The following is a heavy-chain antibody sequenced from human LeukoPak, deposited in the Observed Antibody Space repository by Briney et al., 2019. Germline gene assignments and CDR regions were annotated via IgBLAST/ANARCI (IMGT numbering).Heavy chain of an antibody. J-gene: IGHJ4*02. CDR3: AGGYSKSPTY. Sequence: PSETLSLTCAISGGSFSGHYWSWIRQPPGMVLEYIGQIYHGGSTFHNPSLTSRMTISLDTSKNQFSLNLSSVTAADTAVYYCAGGYSKSPTYCGQGTLVTVSS. V-gene: IGHV4-34*01. D-gene: IGHD6-13*01. CDR1: GGSFSGHY. CDR2: IYHGGST.